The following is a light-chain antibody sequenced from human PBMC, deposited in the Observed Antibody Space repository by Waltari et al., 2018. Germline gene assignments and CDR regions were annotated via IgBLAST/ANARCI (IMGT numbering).Light chain of an antibody. V-gene: IGLV1-40*01. CDR1: SSNIGAGHD. Sequence: QSVLTQPPSMSGAPGPRVTIPCTGSSSNIGAGHDVHWYQVFPRTAPKLLIYGNNNRPSGVPDRFSGSKSDTSASLAIGGLQAEDEADYYCQSFDIRLSGGVVFGGGTKVTVL. CDR2: GNN. CDR3: QSFDIRLSGGVV. J-gene: IGLJ3*02.